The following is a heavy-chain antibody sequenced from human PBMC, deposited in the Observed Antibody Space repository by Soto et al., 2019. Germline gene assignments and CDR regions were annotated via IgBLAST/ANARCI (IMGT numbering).Heavy chain of an antibody. V-gene: IGHV4-34*01. Sequence: QVQLQQWGAGLLKPSETLSLTCAVYGGSFSGYYWSWIRQPPGKGLEWIGEINHSGSTNYNPSLKSRVTISVDTSKNQFSLKLSSVTAADTAVYYRARGPIVGARGGFGFDSWGQGTLVTVSS. CDR1: GGSFSGYY. D-gene: IGHD1-26*01. CDR3: ARGPIVGARGGFGFDS. J-gene: IGHJ5*01. CDR2: INHSGST.